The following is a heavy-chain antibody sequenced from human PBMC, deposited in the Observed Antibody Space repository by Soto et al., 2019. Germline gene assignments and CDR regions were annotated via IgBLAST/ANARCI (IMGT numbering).Heavy chain of an antibody. D-gene: IGHD3-16*01. V-gene: IGHV4-59*11. CDR1: GDSFSSHF. CDR3: ARVGVVRGILGAFDY. J-gene: IGHJ4*02. CDR2: VDYNGGT. Sequence: PSETLSLTCTVSGDSFSSHFWSWIRQPPGRGLEWIGSVDYNGGTNSTPSLMSRLTISVDTSKNQFSLRLSSVTAADTAVYYCARVGVVRGILGAFDYWGQGTLVTVSS.